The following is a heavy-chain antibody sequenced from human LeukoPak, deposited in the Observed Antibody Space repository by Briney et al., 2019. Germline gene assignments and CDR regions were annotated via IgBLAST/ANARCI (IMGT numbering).Heavy chain of an antibody. CDR3: ARRGTSYYYYMDV. D-gene: IGHD1-1*01. CDR1: GGSFSGYY. CDR2: MNHSGST. J-gene: IGHJ6*03. V-gene: IGHV4-34*01. Sequence: PSETLSLTCAVCGGSFSGYYWNWIREPPGKGLEWFGEMNHSGSTIYHTSLKSRVTKSVDTSNNQFSLKLSSVTAADTAVYYYARRGTSYYYYMDVWGKGTTVTISS.